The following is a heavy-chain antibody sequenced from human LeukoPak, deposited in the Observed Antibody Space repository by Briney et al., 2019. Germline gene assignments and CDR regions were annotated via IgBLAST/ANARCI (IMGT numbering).Heavy chain of an antibody. D-gene: IGHD6-13*01. Sequence: GGSLTLSCAPSRLTFSIYAMRWVRHAPGEGLEWVSSISGGGGRTYYDASVEGRFTISRDHSKNPLYLQMNRLRAEDTAVYYCAKDTAAYSSSWSDYWGQGTLVTVSS. J-gene: IGHJ4*02. CDR2: ISGGGGRT. CDR3: AKDTAAYSSSWSDY. V-gene: IGHV3-23*01. CDR1: RLTFSIYA.